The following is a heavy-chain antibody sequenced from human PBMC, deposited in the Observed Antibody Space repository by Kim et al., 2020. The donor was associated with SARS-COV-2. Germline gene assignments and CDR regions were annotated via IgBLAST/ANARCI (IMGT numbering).Heavy chain of an antibody. CDR3: ARENLGFSYGTGYLDL. CDR2: ISSSGTII. D-gene: IGHD5-18*01. V-gene: IGHV3-48*03. Sequence: GGSLRLSCAASGFTFSSYEMNWVRQAPGKGLEWVSFISSSGTIIYYADSVKGRVTISRDNAKNSLYLQMNSLRAEDTAVYYCARENLGFSYGTGYLDLWGRGTLVTVSS. CDR1: GFTFSSYE. J-gene: IGHJ2*01.